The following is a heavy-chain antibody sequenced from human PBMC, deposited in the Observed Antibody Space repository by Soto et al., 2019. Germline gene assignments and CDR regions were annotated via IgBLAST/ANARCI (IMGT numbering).Heavy chain of an antibody. D-gene: IGHD1-26*01. CDR1: GGSISSGDYY. CDR2: IYYSGST. J-gene: IGHJ4*02. Sequence: PSETLSLTCTVSGGSISSGDYYWSWIRQPPGRGLEWIGFIYYSGSTYYNPSLNSRATISIDKSKNQFSLKLSSVTAADTAVYYCARVLVGAPTPDCWGQGTLVTVSS. V-gene: IGHV4-61*08. CDR3: ARVLVGAPTPDC.